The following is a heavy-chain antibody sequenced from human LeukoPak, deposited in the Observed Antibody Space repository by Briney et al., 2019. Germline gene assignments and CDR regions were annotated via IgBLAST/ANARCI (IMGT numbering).Heavy chain of an antibody. CDR3: ARTDFGRSFDY. CDR1: GGSFSGYY. Sequence: PSETLSLTCAVYGGSFSGYYWSWIRQPPGKGLEWIGEINHSGSTNYNPSLKSRVTISVDTSKNQFSLKLSSVTAADTAVYYCARTDFGRSFDYWGQGTLVTVSS. V-gene: IGHV4-34*09. J-gene: IGHJ4*02. D-gene: IGHD3-3*01. CDR2: INHSGST.